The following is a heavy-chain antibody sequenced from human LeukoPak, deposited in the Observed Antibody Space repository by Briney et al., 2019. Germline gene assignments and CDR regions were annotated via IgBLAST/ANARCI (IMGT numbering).Heavy chain of an antibody. D-gene: IGHD6-13*01. V-gene: IGHV3-74*01. Sequence: SGGSLRLSCAASGFTFSSYWMHWVRQAPGKGLVWVSVINTDGSSTNYADSVKGRFTISRDNAKNTLYLQMNSLRAEDTAVYYCARRTAAGKYYFDSWGQGTLVTVSS. CDR1: GFTFSSYW. CDR2: INTDGSST. J-gene: IGHJ4*02. CDR3: ARRTAAGKYYFDS.